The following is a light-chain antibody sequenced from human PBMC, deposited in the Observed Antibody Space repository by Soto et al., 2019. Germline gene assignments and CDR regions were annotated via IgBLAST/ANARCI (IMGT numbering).Light chain of an antibody. Sequence: QSVLTQPPFASGSPGQSVTISCTGTSSDVGGYKYVSWYQHHPGKAPKLMIYEVSKRPSGVPDRFSGSKSGDTASLTVSGLQTEDEADYYCSSYVAGNNLVFGGGTKVTVL. V-gene: IGLV2-8*01. CDR1: SSDVGGYKY. CDR3: SSYVAGNNLV. J-gene: IGLJ2*01. CDR2: EVS.